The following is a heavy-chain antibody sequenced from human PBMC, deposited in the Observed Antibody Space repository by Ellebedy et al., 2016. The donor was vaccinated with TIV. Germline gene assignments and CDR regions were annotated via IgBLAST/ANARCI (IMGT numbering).Heavy chain of an antibody. D-gene: IGHD1-14*01. CDR3: ARDRITGVGMWYFDL. Sequence: GESLKISCAASGFTFSDHYMTWVRQAPGKGLEWVSVIYAGGSTYYADSVKGRFTISRDNSKNTLYLQMNSLRVEDTAIYYCARDRITGVGMWYFDLWGRGTLVTVSS. CDR2: IYAGGST. V-gene: IGHV3-53*01. CDR1: GFTFSDHY. J-gene: IGHJ2*01.